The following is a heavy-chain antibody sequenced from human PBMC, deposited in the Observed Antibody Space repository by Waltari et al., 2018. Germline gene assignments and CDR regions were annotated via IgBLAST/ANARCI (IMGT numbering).Heavy chain of an antibody. D-gene: IGHD6-13*01. CDR3: ARYIAAAGNGVWFDP. CDR2: INYSGST. CDR1: GGSISCYY. V-gene: IGHV4-59*01. Sequence: QVQLQESGPGLVKPSETLSLTCTVSGGSISCYYWSWIRPPPGKGLVLIGYINYSGSTNHNPSLKRRFTILVDTSKNQFSLKLSSVTAADTAVYYCARYIAAAGNGVWFDPWGQGTLVTVSS. J-gene: IGHJ5*02.